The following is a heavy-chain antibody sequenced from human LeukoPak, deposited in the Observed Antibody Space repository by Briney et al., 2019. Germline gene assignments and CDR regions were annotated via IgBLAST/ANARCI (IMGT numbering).Heavy chain of an antibody. Sequence: GGSLGLSCAASGFTFTNYGMGWVRQAPGKGLEWVSSFSSSGAGTYYADSVKGRFTISRDISKNMFYMQMNSLRAEDTAVYYCARDPHCSGGSCYPNWFDPWGQGTLVTASS. V-gene: IGHV3-23*01. CDR3: ARDPHCSGGSCYPNWFDP. CDR1: GFTFTNYG. CDR2: FSSSGAGT. D-gene: IGHD2-15*01. J-gene: IGHJ5*02.